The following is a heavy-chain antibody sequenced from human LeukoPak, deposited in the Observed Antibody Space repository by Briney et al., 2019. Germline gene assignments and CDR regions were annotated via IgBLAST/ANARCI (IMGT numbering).Heavy chain of an antibody. CDR2: IIPIFGTA. CDR3: ARVENDSSGYIYFQH. CDR1: GGTFCSYA. J-gene: IGHJ1*01. D-gene: IGHD3-22*01. V-gene: IGHV1-69*13. Sequence: SVKVSCKASGGTFCSYAISWVRQAPGQGLEWMGGIIPIFGTANYAQKFQGRVTITADESTSTAYMELSSLRSEDTAVYYCARVENDSSGYIYFQHWGQGTLVTVSS.